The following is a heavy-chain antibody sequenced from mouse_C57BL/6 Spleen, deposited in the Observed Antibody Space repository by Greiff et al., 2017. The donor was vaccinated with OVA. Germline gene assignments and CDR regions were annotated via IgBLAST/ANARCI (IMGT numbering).Heavy chain of an antibody. CDR2: INPSNGGT. Sequence: QVQLQQSGTELVKPGASVKLSCKASGYTFTSYWMHWVKQRPGQGLEWIGNINPSNGGTNYNEKFKSKATLTVDKSSSTAYMQLSSLTSEDSAVYYCARGGIYYGYDGYAMDYWGQGTSVTVSS. D-gene: IGHD2-2*01. CDR1: GYTFTSYW. V-gene: IGHV1-53*01. J-gene: IGHJ4*01. CDR3: ARGGIYYGYDGYAMDY.